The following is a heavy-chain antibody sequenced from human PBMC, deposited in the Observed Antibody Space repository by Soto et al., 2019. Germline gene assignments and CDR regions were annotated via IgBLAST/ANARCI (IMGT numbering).Heavy chain of an antibody. D-gene: IGHD2-8*01. CDR1: GYTFTSYG. V-gene: IGHV1-18*04. J-gene: IGHJ4*02. CDR3: ARDLGPMVYAIGYYFDY. CDR2: ISAYNGNT. Sequence: QVQLVQSGAEVKKPGASVKVSCKASGYTFTSYGISWVRQAPGQGLEWMGWISAYNGNTNYAQKLQGRVNMTTDTSTSLAYMELRSLRSDDTAVYYCARDLGPMVYAIGYYFDYWGQGTLVTVSS.